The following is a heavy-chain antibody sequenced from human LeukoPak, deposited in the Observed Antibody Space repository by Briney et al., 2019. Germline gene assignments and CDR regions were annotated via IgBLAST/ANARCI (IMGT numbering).Heavy chain of an antibody. J-gene: IGHJ4*02. CDR1: GFTFSSYW. CDR3: ARAPTVLVGYCSSSSCQADY. D-gene: IGHD2-2*01. V-gene: IGHV3-7*01. Sequence: PGGSLRLSSAASGFTFSSYWMSWVRQAPGKGLEWVANIKQDGSEKYYVDSVKGRFTISRDNAKNSLYLQMNSLRVEDTAVYYCARAPTVLVGYCSSSSCQADYWGQGTLVTVSS. CDR2: IKQDGSEK.